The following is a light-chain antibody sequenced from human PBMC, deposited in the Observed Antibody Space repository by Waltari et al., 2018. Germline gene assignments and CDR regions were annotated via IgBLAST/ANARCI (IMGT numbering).Light chain of an antibody. CDR3: QQRSNWLT. CDR2: DAY. J-gene: IGKJ4*01. V-gene: IGKV3-11*01. Sequence: EIVLTQSPATLSLSPGERATLSCRASQSVSSYLAWYQQKPGQAPRLLLYDAYNRATGIPARFSGSGSGTDFTLTISSLEPEDFAVYYCQQRSNWLTFGGGTKVEIK. CDR1: QSVSSY.